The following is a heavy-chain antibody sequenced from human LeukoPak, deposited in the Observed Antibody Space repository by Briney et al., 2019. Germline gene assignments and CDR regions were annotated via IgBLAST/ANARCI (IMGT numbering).Heavy chain of an antibody. D-gene: IGHD5/OR15-5a*01. CDR2: IRYDGNNN. CDR3: AKDEDSVNYPTHFDY. J-gene: IGHJ4*02. Sequence: GGSLRLSCAASGFAFNDYGMNWVRQAPGKGLEWVTFIRYDGNNNYYADSVKGRFTISRDNSKNTLFLQMNSLRTEDTAVYYCAKDEDSVNYPTHFDYWGQGTLVTVSS. CDR1: GFAFNDYG. V-gene: IGHV3-30*02.